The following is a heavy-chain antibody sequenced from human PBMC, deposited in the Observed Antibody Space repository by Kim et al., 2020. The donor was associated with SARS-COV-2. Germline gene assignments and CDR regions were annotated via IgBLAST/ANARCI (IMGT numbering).Heavy chain of an antibody. D-gene: IGHD2-2*01. J-gene: IGHJ4*02. CDR2: ISWNSGSI. CDR1: GFTFDDYA. V-gene: IGHV3-9*01. Sequence: GGSLRLSCAASGFTFDDYAMHWVRQAPGKGLDCVSGISWNSGSIGYADSVKGRFTISRDNAKNSLYLQMNSLRAEDTALYYCAKEAPWYCSSTSCPGAFDYWGQGTLVTVSS. CDR3: AKEAPWYCSSTSCPGAFDY.